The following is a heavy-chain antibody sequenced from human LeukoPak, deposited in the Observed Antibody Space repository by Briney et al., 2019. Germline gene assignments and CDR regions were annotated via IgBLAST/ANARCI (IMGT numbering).Heavy chain of an antibody. Sequence: GASVKVSCKASGYTFTSYYIHWVRQAPGQGLEWMGIIYPGGGGTSYAQKFQGRVTMTRDTSISTAYMDLSRLRSDDTAVYYCARGSIVGATFDYFDYWGQGTLVTVSS. J-gene: IGHJ4*02. D-gene: IGHD1-26*01. V-gene: IGHV1-46*01. CDR3: ARGSIVGATFDYFDY. CDR1: GYTFTSYY. CDR2: IYPGGGGT.